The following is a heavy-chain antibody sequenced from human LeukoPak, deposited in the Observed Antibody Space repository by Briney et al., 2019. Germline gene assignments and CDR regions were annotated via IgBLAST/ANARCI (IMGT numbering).Heavy chain of an antibody. V-gene: IGHV1-8*01. D-gene: IGHD2-21*01. J-gene: IGHJ4*02. CDR2: MNPNSGNT. CDR1: GYSFSSYG. CDR3: TRSVRNGHIDY. Sequence: ASVKVSCKASGYSFSSYGISWVRQAPGQGLEWMGWMNPNSGNTGYAQKFQGRVTMTRSTSISTAYMELSSLRFEGTAVYYCTRSVRNGHIDYWGQGTLVTVSS.